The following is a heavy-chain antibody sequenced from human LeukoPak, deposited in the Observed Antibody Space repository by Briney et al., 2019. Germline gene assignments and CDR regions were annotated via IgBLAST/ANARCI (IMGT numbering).Heavy chain of an antibody. J-gene: IGHJ4*02. V-gene: IGHV1-2*02. CDR1: GYTFTAYY. Sequence: ASVKVSCKTSGYTFTAYYVHWVRQAPGQGLEWMGWIHPYNGGTKFAQKFQGRVNITRDTSLSTAYMELSRLTSDDTAIYYCARGASGWYFFDLWGQGTLVTVSS. CDR2: IHPYNGGT. D-gene: IGHD6-19*01. CDR3: ARGASGWYFFDL.